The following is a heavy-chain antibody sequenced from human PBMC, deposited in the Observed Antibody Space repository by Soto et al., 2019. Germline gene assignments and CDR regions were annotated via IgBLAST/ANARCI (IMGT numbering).Heavy chain of an antibody. V-gene: IGHV1-18*01. D-gene: IGHD3-10*01. Sequence: QVHLVQSGVEVKKPGASVKVSCKASGYNFINYGITWVRQAPGQGLEWLGWIRVHKGNTNYAQKFQGRVTMSTDTSSSTAYMELRSLSPDDTAVYYCVRDVDGSGSYYTDYWGPGTLVIVSS. CDR1: GYNFINYG. CDR2: IRVHKGNT. CDR3: VRDVDGSGSYYTDY. J-gene: IGHJ4*02.